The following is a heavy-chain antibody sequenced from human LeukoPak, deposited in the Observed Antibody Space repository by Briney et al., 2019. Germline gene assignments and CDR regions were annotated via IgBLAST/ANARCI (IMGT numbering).Heavy chain of an antibody. D-gene: IGHD6-19*01. V-gene: IGHV3-30*04. CDR2: ISYDGSNK. J-gene: IGHJ3*02. CDR1: GFTFSSYA. CDR3: ARDGSGFAFDI. Sequence: GGSLRLSCAASGFTFSSYAMSWVRQAPGKGLEWVAVISYDGSNKYYADSVKGRFTISRDNSKNTLYLQMNSLRAEDTAVYYCARDGSGFAFDIWGQGTMVTVSS.